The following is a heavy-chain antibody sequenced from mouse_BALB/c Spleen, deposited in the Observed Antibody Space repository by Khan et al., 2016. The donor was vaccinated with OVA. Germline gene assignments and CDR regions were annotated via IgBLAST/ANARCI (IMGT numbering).Heavy chain of an antibody. CDR2: ISTYSGNT. J-gene: IGHJ2*01. Sequence: QIQLVQSGPELVRPGVSVKISCKGSGYIFTDYAMHWVKQSHAKSLEWIGLISTYSGNTNYNQKFKGKATMTVDKSSSTAYMELARLTSKDSASYYSARPAYDGYYDYWGQGTTLTVSS. CDR3: ARPAYDGYYDY. D-gene: IGHD2-3*01. V-gene: IGHV1S137*01. CDR1: GYIFTDYA.